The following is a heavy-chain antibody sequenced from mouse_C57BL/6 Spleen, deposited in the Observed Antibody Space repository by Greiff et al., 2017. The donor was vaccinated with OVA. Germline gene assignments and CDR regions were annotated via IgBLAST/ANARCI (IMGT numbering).Heavy chain of an antibody. CDR1: GYTFTSYW. Sequence: QVQLQQPGAELVRPGTSVKLSCKASGYTFTSYWMHWVKQRPGQGLEWIGVIDPSDSYTNYNQKFKGKATLTVDTSSSTAYMQLSSPTSEDSAIYYCARPAYWGQGTLVTVSA. CDR2: IDPSDSYT. V-gene: IGHV1-59*01. CDR3: ARPAY. J-gene: IGHJ3*01.